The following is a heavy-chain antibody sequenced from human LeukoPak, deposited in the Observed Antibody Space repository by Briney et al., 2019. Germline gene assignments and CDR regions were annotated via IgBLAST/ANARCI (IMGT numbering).Heavy chain of an antibody. CDR2: ISSSSSYI. J-gene: IGHJ6*04. CDR1: GFTFSSYS. Sequence: GGSLRLSCAASGFTFSSYSMNWVRQAPGKGLEWVSSISSSSSYIYYADSVKGRFTISRDNAKNSLYLQMNSLRAEDTAVYYCAREKKGSRWARNGMDAWGKGTTVTVSS. V-gene: IGHV3-21*06. D-gene: IGHD6-13*01. CDR3: AREKKGSRWARNGMDA.